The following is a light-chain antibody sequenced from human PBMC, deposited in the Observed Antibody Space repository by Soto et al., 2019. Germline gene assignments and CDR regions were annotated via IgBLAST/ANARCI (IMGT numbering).Light chain of an antibody. CDR1: SSNIGAGYD. CDR3: QSYESSLSGGV. CDR2: GNS. J-gene: IGLJ1*01. V-gene: IGLV1-40*01. Sequence: QSVLTQPPSVSGAPRQGVTISCTGSSSNIGAGYDVHWYQQLPGTAPKLLIYGNSNRPSGVPDRFSGSKSGTSASLAITGLQAEDEADYYCQSYESSLSGGVFGTGTKVTVL.